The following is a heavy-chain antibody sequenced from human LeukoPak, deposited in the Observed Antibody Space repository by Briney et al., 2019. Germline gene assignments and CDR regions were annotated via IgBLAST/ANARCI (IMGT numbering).Heavy chain of an antibody. D-gene: IGHD4-17*01. Sequence: PGGSLTLSCAASGFTFSSYEMNWVRQAPGKGLEWVSYISSSGSTIYYADSVKGRFTISRDNAKNSLYLQMNSLRAEDTAVYYCARDGPTTVTYYYYYYYMDVWGKGTTVTVSS. CDR1: GFTFSSYE. V-gene: IGHV3-48*03. CDR3: ARDGPTTVTYYYYYYYMDV. J-gene: IGHJ6*03. CDR2: ISSSGSTI.